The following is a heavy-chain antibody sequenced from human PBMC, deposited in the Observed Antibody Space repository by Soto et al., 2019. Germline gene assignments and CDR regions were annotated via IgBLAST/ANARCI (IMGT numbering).Heavy chain of an antibody. J-gene: IGHJ5*02. V-gene: IGHV4-59*01. CDR2: IYYSGST. CDR1: GGSISSYY. D-gene: IGHD5-12*01. Sequence: SETLSLTCTVSGGSISSYYWSWIRQPPGKGLEWIGYIYYSGSTNYNPSLKSRVTISVDTSKNQFSLKLSSVTAADTAVYYCARVTRGYWWIDPWGQGTLVSVSS. CDR3: ARVTRGYWWIDP.